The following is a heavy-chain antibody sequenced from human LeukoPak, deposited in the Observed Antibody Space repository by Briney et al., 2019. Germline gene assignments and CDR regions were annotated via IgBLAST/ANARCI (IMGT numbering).Heavy chain of an antibody. CDR1: GFTFSSYE. D-gene: IGHD4-17*01. Sequence: GGSLRLSCAASGFTFSSYEMNWVRQAPGKGLEGVSYISSSGSTIYYADSVKGRFTISRDNAKNSLYLQMNSLRAEDTAVYYCAGSSVTIWSSLLGFDYWGQGTLVTVSS. J-gene: IGHJ4*02. CDR2: ISSSGSTI. CDR3: AGSSVTIWSSLLGFDY. V-gene: IGHV3-48*03.